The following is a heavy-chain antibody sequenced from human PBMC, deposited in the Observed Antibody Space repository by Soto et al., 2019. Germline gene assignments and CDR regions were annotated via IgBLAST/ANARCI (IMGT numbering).Heavy chain of an antibody. Sequence: GGSLRLSCEVSGFIFTTYWMNWVRQAPGKGLEWVANIKQDGSETYYVDSVKGRFTISRDNAKNSLYLQMNSLRAEDTAVYYCVRGSVRVNGPSPHWGPGTLVTVSS. CDR3: VRGSVRVNGPSPH. CDR2: IKQDGSET. CDR1: GFIFTTYW. D-gene: IGHD2-8*01. V-gene: IGHV3-7*05. J-gene: IGHJ1*01.